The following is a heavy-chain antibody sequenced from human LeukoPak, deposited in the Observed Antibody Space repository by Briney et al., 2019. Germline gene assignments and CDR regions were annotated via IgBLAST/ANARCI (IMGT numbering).Heavy chain of an antibody. CDR2: IYHSGST. J-gene: IGHJ4*02. V-gene: IGHV4-38-2*02. CDR3: ARDREKVGSYYAFIDY. D-gene: IGHD1-26*01. CDR1: GYSISSGYY. Sequence: PSETLSLTCTVSGYSISSGYYWGWIRQPPGKGLEWIGSIYHSGSTYYNPSLKSRVTISVDTSKNQFSLKLSSVTAADTAVYYCARDREKVGSYYAFIDYWGQGTLVTVSS.